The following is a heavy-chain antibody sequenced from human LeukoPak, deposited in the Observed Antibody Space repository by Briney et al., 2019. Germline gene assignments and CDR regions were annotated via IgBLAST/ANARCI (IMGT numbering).Heavy chain of an antibody. CDR1: GYTLTELS. V-gene: IGHV1-24*01. Sequence: GASVKVSCKVSGYTLTELSMHWVRQAPGKGLEWMGDFDPEDGETIYAQKFQGRVTITADESTSTAYMELSSLRSEDTAVYYCARGEFGTNFGMDVWGQGTTVTVSS. CDR3: ARGEFGTNFGMDV. D-gene: IGHD1-7*01. CDR2: FDPEDGET. J-gene: IGHJ6*02.